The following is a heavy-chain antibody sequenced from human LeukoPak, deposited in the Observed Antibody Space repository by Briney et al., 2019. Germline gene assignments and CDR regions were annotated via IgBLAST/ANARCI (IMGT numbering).Heavy chain of an antibody. Sequence: ASVKVSCKASGYTFTSYYMHWVRQATGQGLEWMGWMNPNSGNTGYAQKFQGRVTMTRNTSISTAYMELSSLRSEDTAVYYCTRGTTYYDFWSGYYTGWHYFDYWGQGTLVTVSS. CDR1: GYTFTSYY. D-gene: IGHD3-3*01. CDR2: MNPNSGNT. J-gene: IGHJ4*02. V-gene: IGHV1-8*02. CDR3: TRGTTYYDFWSGYYTGWHYFDY.